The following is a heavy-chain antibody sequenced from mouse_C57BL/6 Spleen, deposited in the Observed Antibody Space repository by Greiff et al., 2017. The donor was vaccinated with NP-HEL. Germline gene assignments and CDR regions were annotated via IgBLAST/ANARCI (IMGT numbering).Heavy chain of an antibody. J-gene: IGHJ4*01. CDR2: IRNKANGYTT. CDR3: ARCYDGYCVRDAMDY. Sequence: EVKLMESGGGLVQPGGSLSLSCAASGFTFTDYYMSWVRQPPGKALEWLGFIRNKANGYTTEYSASVKGRFSISRDTCQSILYLQMNALRAEDSATYYCARCYDGYCVRDAMDYWGHRTSVTVSS. V-gene: IGHV7-3*01. D-gene: IGHD2-3*01. CDR1: GFTFTDYY.